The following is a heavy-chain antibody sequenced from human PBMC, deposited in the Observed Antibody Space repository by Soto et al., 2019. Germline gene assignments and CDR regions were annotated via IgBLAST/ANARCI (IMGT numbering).Heavy chain of an antibody. CDR3: ATEGFYGMDV. CDR1: GFTFSSYR. CDR2: ISSSSSYI. J-gene: IGHJ6*02. Sequence: GGALRPPCAPPGFTFSSYRQNWVRQAPGKGLEWVSSISSSSSYIYYADSVKGRFTISRDNAKNSLYLQMNSLRAEDTAVYYCATEGFYGMDVWGQGTTVTVSS. V-gene: IGHV3-21*01.